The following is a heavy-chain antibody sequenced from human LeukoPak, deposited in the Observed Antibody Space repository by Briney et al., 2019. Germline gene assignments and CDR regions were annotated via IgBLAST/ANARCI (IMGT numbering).Heavy chain of an antibody. J-gene: IGHJ4*02. CDR3: ARGIRGIAARARDY. D-gene: IGHD6-6*01. Sequence: SETLSLTCTVSGGSISSYYWSWIRQPPGKGLEWIGYIYYSGSTNYNPSLKSRVTISVDTSKNQFSLKLSSVTAADTAVYYCARGIRGIAARARDYWGQGTLVTVSS. CDR2: IYYSGST. CDR1: GGSISSYY. V-gene: IGHV4-59*12.